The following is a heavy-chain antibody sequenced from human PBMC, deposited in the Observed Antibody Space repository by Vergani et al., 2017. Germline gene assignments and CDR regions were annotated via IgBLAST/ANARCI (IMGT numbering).Heavy chain of an antibody. J-gene: IGHJ6*03. CDR3: ARAQVRLEWRPPYMDV. Sequence: QLQLQESGPGLVKPSETLSLICTVSGGSINPSSSFWGWIRQSPGKGLEWIGSINYVGRTYYIPSLQSRATVFVDTSKNQFSLNLTSVTAADTAVYYCARAQVRLEWRPPYMDVWGKGTTVTVSS. CDR1: GGSINPSSSF. V-gene: IGHV4-39*02. D-gene: IGHD3-3*01. CDR2: INYVGRT.